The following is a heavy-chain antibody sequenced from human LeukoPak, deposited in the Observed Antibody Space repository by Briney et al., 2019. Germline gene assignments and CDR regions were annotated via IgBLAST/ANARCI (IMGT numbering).Heavy chain of an antibody. CDR3: ARDRKSLMERGPAEQNYYYYMDV. CDR2: IIPIFGTA. Sequence: GASVKVSCKASGYTFTSYYMHWVRQAPGQGLEWMGGIIPIFGTANYAQKFQGRVTITTDESTSTAYMELSSLRSEDTAVYYCARDRKSLMERGPAEQNYYYYMDVWGKGTTVTVSS. V-gene: IGHV1-69*05. J-gene: IGHJ6*03. D-gene: IGHD2-2*01. CDR1: GYTFTSYY.